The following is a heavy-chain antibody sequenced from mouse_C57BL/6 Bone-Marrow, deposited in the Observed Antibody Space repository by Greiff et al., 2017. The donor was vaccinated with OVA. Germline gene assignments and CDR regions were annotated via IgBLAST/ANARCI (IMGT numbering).Heavy chain of an antibody. CDR2: INPNNGGT. D-gene: IGHD2-3*01. CDR1: GYTFTDYY. J-gene: IGHJ3*01. V-gene: IGHV1-26*01. CDR3: ARSDDGYYGRFAY. Sequence: EVQLQQSGPELVKPGASVKISCKASGYTFTDYYMNWVKQSHGKSLEWIGDINPNNGGTSYNQKFKGKATLTVDKSSSTAYMELRSLTSEDSAVYYCARSDDGYYGRFAYWGQGTLVTVSA.